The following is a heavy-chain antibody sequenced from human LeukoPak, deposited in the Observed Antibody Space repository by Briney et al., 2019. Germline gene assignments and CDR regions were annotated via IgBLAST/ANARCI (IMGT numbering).Heavy chain of an antibody. D-gene: IGHD5-12*01. Sequence: GGSLRLSCAASGFTFSNYAMSWVRQAPGKGLEWVSGISGSGGSTYYADSVKGRFTISRDNSKNTLYLQMNSLRAEDTAVYYCAKELIVATIRGFDYWGQGTLVTVSS. V-gene: IGHV3-23*01. CDR2: ISGSGGST. CDR3: AKELIVATIRGFDY. CDR1: GFTFSNYA. J-gene: IGHJ4*02.